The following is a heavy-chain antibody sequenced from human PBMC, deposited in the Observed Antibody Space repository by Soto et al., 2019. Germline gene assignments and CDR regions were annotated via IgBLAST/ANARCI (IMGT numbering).Heavy chain of an antibody. D-gene: IGHD6-19*01. CDR3: AAAVGAVALNWFDP. CDR2: FDPEDGET. V-gene: IGHV1-24*01. J-gene: IGHJ5*02. Sequence: ASVKVSCKVSGYTLTELSMHWVRQAPGKGLEWMGGFDPEDGETIYAQKFQGRVTMTEDTSTYTAYMELSSLRSEDTAVYYCAAAVGAVALNWFDPWGQGTLVTVSS. CDR1: GYTLTELS.